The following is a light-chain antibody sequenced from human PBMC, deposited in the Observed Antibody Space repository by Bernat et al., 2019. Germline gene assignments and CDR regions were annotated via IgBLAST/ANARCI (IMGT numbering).Light chain of an antibody. CDR1: SSNIGSNT. Sequence: QSVLTQPPSASGTPGQRVTISCSGSSSNIGSNTVNWYQQLPGTAPKLLIYSNNQRPSGVPDRFSGCKAGTSASLAISGLQSEDGADYYCAAWDDSLNGWVFGGGTKLTVL. CDR3: AAWDDSLNGWV. V-gene: IGLV1-44*01. J-gene: IGLJ3*02. CDR2: SNN.